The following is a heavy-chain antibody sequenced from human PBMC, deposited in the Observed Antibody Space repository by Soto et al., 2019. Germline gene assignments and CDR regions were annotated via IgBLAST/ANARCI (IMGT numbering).Heavy chain of an antibody. CDR1: GFTFSDFY. Sequence: GGSLRLSCAASGFTFSDFYMSWIRQAPGKGLEWVSYITSSGSTKYYADSVRGRFTMSRDNTKNSLHLQMDSLRAEDTAVYYCARAGTGWFDYWSQGTLVTVSS. J-gene: IGHJ4*02. CDR2: ITSSGSTK. D-gene: IGHD6-13*01. V-gene: IGHV3-11*01. CDR3: ARAGTGWFDY.